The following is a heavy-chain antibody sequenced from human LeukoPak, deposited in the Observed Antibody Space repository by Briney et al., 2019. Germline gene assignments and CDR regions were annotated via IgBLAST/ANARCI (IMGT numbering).Heavy chain of an antibody. V-gene: IGHV4-59*01. D-gene: IGHD3-10*01. CDR2: ISYSGST. Sequence: SETLSLTCTVSGGSISNYYWSWIRQPPGKGLEWIGYISYSGSTDYNPSLKSRVTLSLDTSKNQFSLKLSSVTAADTAVYYCARVGGTSHALDYWGQGTLVTVSS. J-gene: IGHJ4*02. CDR3: ARVGGTSHALDY. CDR1: GGSISNYY.